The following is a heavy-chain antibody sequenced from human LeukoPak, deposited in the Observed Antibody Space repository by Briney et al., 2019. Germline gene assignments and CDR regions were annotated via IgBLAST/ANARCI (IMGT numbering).Heavy chain of an antibody. CDR3: ARSRWLVSRDFDY. Sequence: SETLSLTCAVSGGSISSSNWWSWVRQPPGKGLEWIGEIYHSGSTNYNPSLKSRVTISVDKSKNQFSLKLSSVTAADTAVYYCARSRWLVSRDFDYWGQGTLVTVSS. CDR1: GGSISSSNW. D-gene: IGHD6-19*01. V-gene: IGHV4-4*02. J-gene: IGHJ4*02. CDR2: IYHSGST.